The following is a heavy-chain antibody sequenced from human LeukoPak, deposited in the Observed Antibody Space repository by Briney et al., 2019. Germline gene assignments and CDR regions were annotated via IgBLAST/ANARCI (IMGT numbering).Heavy chain of an antibody. CDR2: IYSSGST. Sequence: SETLSLTCSVSGGSINSYYWTWIRQFAGKGLEWIGRIYSSGSTNYNPSLKGRVTMSLDTSKNQFSLKLTSVTAADTAVYYCARDASGWSGDYFDYWGQGILVTVSS. CDR1: GGSINSYY. CDR3: ARDASGWSGDYFDY. V-gene: IGHV4-4*07. J-gene: IGHJ4*02. D-gene: IGHD6-19*01.